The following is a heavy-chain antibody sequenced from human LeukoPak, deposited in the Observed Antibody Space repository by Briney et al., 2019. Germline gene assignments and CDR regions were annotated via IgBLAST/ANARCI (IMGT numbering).Heavy chain of an antibody. J-gene: IGHJ3*02. D-gene: IGHD6-19*01. CDR2: IYYSGST. V-gene: IGHV4-59*01. CDR3: ARAPRGSGWRAFDI. CDR1: SGSISSYY. Sequence: SEALSLTCTVSSGSISSYYWSWIRQPPGKGLEWIGYIYYSGSTNYNPSLKSRVTISVDTSKNQFSLKLSSVTAADTAVYYCARAPRGSGWRAFDIWGQGTMVTVSS.